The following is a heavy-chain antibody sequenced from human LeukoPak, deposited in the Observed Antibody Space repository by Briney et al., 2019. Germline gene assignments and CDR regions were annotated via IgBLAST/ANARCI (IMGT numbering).Heavy chain of an antibody. D-gene: IGHD1-7*01. CDR3: ARGPENWNYVSTHFDY. V-gene: IGHV1-2*02. Sequence: ASVKVSCKASGYTFTGYYMHWVRQAPGQGLEWMGWINPNSGGTNYAQKFQGRVTMTRDTSISTAYMELSRLRSDDTAVYYCARGPENWNYVSTHFDYWGQGTLATVSS. CDR1: GYTFTGYY. CDR2: INPNSGGT. J-gene: IGHJ4*02.